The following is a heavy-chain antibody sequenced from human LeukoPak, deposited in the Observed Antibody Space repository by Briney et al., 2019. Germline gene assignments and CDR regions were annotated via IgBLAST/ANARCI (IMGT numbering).Heavy chain of an antibody. J-gene: IGHJ4*02. CDR1: GYTFTELS. Sequence: ASVKVSCKVSGYTFTELSMHWVRQAPGNGLEWMGGFDPEDGETIYAQKFQGRVTMTEDTSTDTAYMELRSLRSEDTAVYYCLIAAAGNIDYWGQGTRVTVSS. CDR2: FDPEDGET. CDR3: LIAAAGNIDY. D-gene: IGHD6-13*01. V-gene: IGHV1-24*01.